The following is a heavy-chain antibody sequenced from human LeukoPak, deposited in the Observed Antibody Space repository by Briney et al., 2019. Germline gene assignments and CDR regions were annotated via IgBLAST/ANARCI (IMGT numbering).Heavy chain of an antibody. CDR1: GFTFSSYG. CDR3: ARDQYCSGGSCYFDWFDP. J-gene: IGHJ5*02. Sequence: PGRSLRLSCAASGFTFSSYGMHWVRQAPGKGLVWVSRINSDGSSTSYADSVEGRFTISRDNAKNTLYLQMNSLRAEDTAVYYCARDQYCSGGSCYFDWFDPWGQGTLVTVSS. V-gene: IGHV3-74*01. D-gene: IGHD2-15*01. CDR2: INSDGSST.